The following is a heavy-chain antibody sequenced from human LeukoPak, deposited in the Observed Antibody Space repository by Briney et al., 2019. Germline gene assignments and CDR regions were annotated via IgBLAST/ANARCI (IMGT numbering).Heavy chain of an antibody. Sequence: GRSLRLSCAASGFTFSSYAMNWVRQAPGKGLEWVAIISYDGTTKDYADSVKGRFTISRDNSRNTLYLQMNSLRAEDTAVYYCARDPLYTNSPPSYFDYWGQGTLVTVSS. CDR2: ISYDGTTK. D-gene: IGHD2-2*02. CDR1: GFTFSSYA. CDR3: ARDPLYTNSPPSYFDY. V-gene: IGHV3-30-3*01. J-gene: IGHJ4*02.